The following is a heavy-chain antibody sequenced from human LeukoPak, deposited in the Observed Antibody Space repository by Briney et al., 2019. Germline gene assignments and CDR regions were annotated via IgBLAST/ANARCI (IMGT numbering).Heavy chain of an antibody. J-gene: IGHJ5*02. Sequence: SETLSLTCAVYGGPFSGYYWSWIRQPPGKGLEWIGEINHSGSTNYNPSLKSRVTISVDTSKNQFSLKLSSVTAADTAVYYCARYYYDSSAFDPWGQGTLVTVSS. CDR3: ARYYYDSSAFDP. CDR1: GGPFSGYY. D-gene: IGHD3-22*01. V-gene: IGHV4-34*01. CDR2: INHSGST.